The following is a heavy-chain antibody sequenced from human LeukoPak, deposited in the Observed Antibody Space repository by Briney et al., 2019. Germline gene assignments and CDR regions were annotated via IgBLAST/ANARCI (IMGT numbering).Heavy chain of an antibody. V-gene: IGHV3-30*02. CDR2: IRYDGSNK. CDR3: ARDPYSGSYGNYYYYFMDV. D-gene: IGHD1-26*01. J-gene: IGHJ6*03. CDR1: GFTFSSYG. Sequence: GGSLRLSCAASGFTFSSYGMHWVRQAPGKGLEWVASIRYDGSNKYYADSVKGRFTISRDNAKNSLYLQMNSLRAEDTAVYYCARDPYSGSYGNYYYYFMDVWGKGTTVTISS.